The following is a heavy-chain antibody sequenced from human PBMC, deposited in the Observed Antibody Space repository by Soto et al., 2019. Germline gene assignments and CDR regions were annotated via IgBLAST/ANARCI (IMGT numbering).Heavy chain of an antibody. Sequence: QITLTESGPTLVKPTQTLTLTCTFSGFSLSTSGVGVGWIRQPPGKALEWLALIYWDGDTRYSPSLQSRLTVTKDTSENQVILTMSDMGPADTATYYCAHILGGSGVTVAGCFDYWGQGTLVTVSS. CDR2: IYWDGDT. J-gene: IGHJ4*02. CDR3: AHILGGSGVTVAGCFDY. D-gene: IGHD6-19*01. CDR1: GFSLSTSGVG. V-gene: IGHV2-5*02.